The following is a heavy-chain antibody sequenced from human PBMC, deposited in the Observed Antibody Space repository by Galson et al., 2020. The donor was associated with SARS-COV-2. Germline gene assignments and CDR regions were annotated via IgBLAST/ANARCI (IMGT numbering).Heavy chain of an antibody. D-gene: IGHD2-15*01. CDR1: GFTLSDHY. Sequence: TGGSLRLSCAASGFTLSDHYIDWVRQAPGKGLEWVARSKNRRTSYSTEYAASVNGRFTISRDDSKNSVYLQMNSLKSDDTAVYYCVRGSDGSADYWGQGTLVTVSS. CDR2: SKNRRTSYST. V-gene: IGHV3-72*01. CDR3: VRGSDGSADY. J-gene: IGHJ4*02.